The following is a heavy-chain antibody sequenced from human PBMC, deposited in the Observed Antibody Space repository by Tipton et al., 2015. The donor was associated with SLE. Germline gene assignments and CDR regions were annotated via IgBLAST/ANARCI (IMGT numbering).Heavy chain of an antibody. CDR3: ARNYYDSSPVLLWGY. CDR2: IYSSGFS. V-gene: IGHV4-39*07. CDR1: GDSIRSGSDD. D-gene: IGHD3-22*01. J-gene: IGHJ4*02. Sequence: TLSLTCTVSGDSIRSGSDDWAWIRQPPGKGLEWIGSIYSSGFSHFNPSLKSRLSISVDTSKNQVSLKLTSMTAADTAVYYCARNYYDSSPVLLWGYWGQGTLVTVSS.